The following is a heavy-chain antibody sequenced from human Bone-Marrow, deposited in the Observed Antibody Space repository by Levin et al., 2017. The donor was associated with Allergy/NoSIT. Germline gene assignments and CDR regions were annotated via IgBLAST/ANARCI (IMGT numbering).Heavy chain of an antibody. CDR1: GASISSYY. V-gene: IGHV4-4*07. CDR3: ARSFTRGSWYFDF. Sequence: SETLSLTCNVSGASISSYYWSWIRQPAGKGLDWVGRVYFSGSTVYNPSLNSRVTISLDTSKSQFSLKLSSVTSADTAVYYCARSFTRGSWYFDFWGPGILVTVSP. D-gene: IGHD3-10*01. J-gene: IGHJ4*02. CDR2: VYFSGST.